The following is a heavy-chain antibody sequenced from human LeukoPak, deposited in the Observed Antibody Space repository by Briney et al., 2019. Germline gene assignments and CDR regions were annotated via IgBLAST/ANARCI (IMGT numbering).Heavy chain of an antibody. CDR2: ISAYTGKT. V-gene: IGHV1-18*01. J-gene: IGHJ3*02. CDR3: ARDRTYGGNSGGHDAFDI. D-gene: IGHD4-23*01. CDR1: GYTFTSHG. Sequence: ASVKVSCKASGYTFTSHGINWVRQAPGQGLEWMGWISAYTGKTNNAQKFQGRVAMTRDTSTSTAYMELRSLRSDETAVYYCARDRTYGGNSGGHDAFDIWGQGTMVTVSS.